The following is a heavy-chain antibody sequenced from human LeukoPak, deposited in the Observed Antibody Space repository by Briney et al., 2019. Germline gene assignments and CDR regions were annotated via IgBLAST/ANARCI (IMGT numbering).Heavy chain of an antibody. Sequence: NASETLSLTCTVSGGSISSYYWSWIRQPPGKGLEWIGYIYYSGSTNYNPSLKSRVTISVDTSKNQFSLKLSSVTAADTAVYYCARGGGYYYYGMDVWGQGTTVTVSS. CDR1: GGSISSYY. D-gene: IGHD3-16*01. V-gene: IGHV4-59*12. CDR2: IYYSGST. J-gene: IGHJ6*02. CDR3: ARGGGYYYYGMDV.